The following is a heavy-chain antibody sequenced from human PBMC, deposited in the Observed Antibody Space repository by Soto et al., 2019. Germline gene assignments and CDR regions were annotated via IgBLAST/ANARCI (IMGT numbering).Heavy chain of an antibody. Sequence: QVQLVQSGAEVKKPGASVKVSCKASGYTFTGYYLHWIRQAPGQGLEWMGWMRPNSGGANYAQQFQGRVSMTRDTSISTFYMELSRLRSDDTAVYYCARDPHEGVYDYWGQGTLVTVSS. CDR3: ARDPHEGVYDY. CDR1: GYTFTGYY. D-gene: IGHD3-16*01. CDR2: MRPNSGGA. J-gene: IGHJ4*02. V-gene: IGHV1-2*02.